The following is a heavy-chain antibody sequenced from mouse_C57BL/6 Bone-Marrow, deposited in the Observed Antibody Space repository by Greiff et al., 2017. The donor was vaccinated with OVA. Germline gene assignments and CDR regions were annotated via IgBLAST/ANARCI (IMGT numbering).Heavy chain of an antibody. Sequence: VQLQQSGPELVKPGASVKISCKASGYSFTDYNMNWVKQSNGKSLEWIGYIYPGSGSTNYNEKFKSKATLTVDTSSSTAYMQLSSLTSEDSAVYYCAREGVGNPFAYWGRGTLVTVSA. CDR2: IYPGSGST. CDR1: GYSFTDYN. V-gene: IGHV1-39*01. D-gene: IGHD2-1*01. CDR3: AREGVGNPFAY. J-gene: IGHJ3*01.